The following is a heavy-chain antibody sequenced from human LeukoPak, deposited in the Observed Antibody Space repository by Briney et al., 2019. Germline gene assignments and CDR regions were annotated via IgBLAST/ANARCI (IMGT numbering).Heavy chain of an antibody. CDR2: IYSDGRT. CDR3: ARVDTVMAYYFDL. Sequence: GGSLSLSCAGSGFTVSSNYMTWVRQAPGKGLEWVSVIYSDGRTYYGDSVKGRFTISRDNSKNMVYLQMNSLRAEDTAVYYCARVDTVMAYYFDLWGQPNLVAVSS. V-gene: IGHV3-53*05. D-gene: IGHD5-18*01. J-gene: IGHJ4*02. CDR1: GFTVSSNY.